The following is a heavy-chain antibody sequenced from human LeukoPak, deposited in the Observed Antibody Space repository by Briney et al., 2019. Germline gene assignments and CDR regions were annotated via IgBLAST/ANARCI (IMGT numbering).Heavy chain of an antibody. Sequence: PGGSLRLSCAASGFTFSSYAMHWVRQAPGKGLEWISYISSSSTTIFYADSVKGRFTISRDNAKNSLYLQMNSLRAEDTAMYYCARRFDYWGQGTLVTVSS. CDR2: ISSSSTTI. CDR1: GFTFSSYA. J-gene: IGHJ4*02. CDR3: ARRFDY. D-gene: IGHD3-16*01. V-gene: IGHV3-48*01.